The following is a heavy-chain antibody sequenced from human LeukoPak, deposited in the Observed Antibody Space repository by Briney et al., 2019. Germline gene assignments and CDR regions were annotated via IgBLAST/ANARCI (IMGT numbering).Heavy chain of an antibody. D-gene: IGHD2-2*02. CDR2: IYYSGST. CDR1: GGSDSSGSYY. CDR3: ASENCSSTSCYTPYYYYGMDV. J-gene: IGHJ6*02. Sequence: SETLSLTCTVSGGSDSSGSYYWSWIRQPPGKGLEWIGYIYYSGSTNYNPSLKSRVTISVDTSKNQFSLKLSSVTAADTAVYYCASENCSSTSCYTPYYYYGMDVWGQGTTVTVSS. V-gene: IGHV4-61*01.